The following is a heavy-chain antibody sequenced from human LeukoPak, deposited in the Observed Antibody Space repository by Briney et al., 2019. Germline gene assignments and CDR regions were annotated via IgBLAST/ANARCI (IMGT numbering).Heavy chain of an antibody. Sequence: PGGSLRLSCAASGFTFSSYAMSWVRQAPGKGLEWVSAISKSGDSTFYADSVKGRFTISRDNSKNTLYLQMNSLRAEDTAVYYCARVNCSGGSCYAFDYWGQGTLVTVSS. D-gene: IGHD2-15*01. J-gene: IGHJ4*02. CDR3: ARVNCSGGSCYAFDY. CDR1: GFTFSSYA. CDR2: ISKSGDST. V-gene: IGHV3-23*01.